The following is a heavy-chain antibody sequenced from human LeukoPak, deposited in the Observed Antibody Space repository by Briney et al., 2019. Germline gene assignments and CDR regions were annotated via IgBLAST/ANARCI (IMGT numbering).Heavy chain of an antibody. J-gene: IGHJ4*02. CDR2: INPNSGGT. CDR1: RYTFTAYY. V-gene: IGHV1-2*02. CDR3: ARGLERTKFDY. Sequence: ASVKVSCKASRYTFTAYYIHWVRQAPGEGLEWMGWINPNSGGTNYAQKFQGRVTMTSDTSINTAYMEVSRLRSDDTAVYYCARGLERTKFDYWGQGTLVTVSS.